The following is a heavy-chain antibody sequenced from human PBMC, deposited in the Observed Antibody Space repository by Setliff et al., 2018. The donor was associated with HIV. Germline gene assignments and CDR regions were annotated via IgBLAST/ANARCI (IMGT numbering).Heavy chain of an antibody. D-gene: IGHD6-13*01. CDR1: GFTFDDYG. Sequence: GGSLRLSCAASGFTFDDYGMSWVRQAPGKGLEWVSGISWNGGSTGYADSAKGRFTISRDNAKNSLYLQMNSLRAEDTALYYCARGGVEQPYYYYMDVWGKGTTVTVSS. V-gene: IGHV3-20*04. J-gene: IGHJ6*03. CDR3: ARGGVEQPYYYYMDV. CDR2: ISWNGGST.